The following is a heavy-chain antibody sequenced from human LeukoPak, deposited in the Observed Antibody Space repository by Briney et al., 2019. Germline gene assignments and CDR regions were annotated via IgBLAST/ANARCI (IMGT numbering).Heavy chain of an antibody. J-gene: IGHJ6*02. Sequence: GGSLRLSCAASVFTLSGYDMHWVREVTGKGLEWVSAIGVAGDTYYPGSVKGRFIITRENAKNSLYLQMNSLRVEDTAVYYCARDRHGMAVWGQGTTVVVSS. CDR2: IGVAGDT. V-gene: IGHV3-13*01. CDR1: VFTLSGYD. CDR3: ARDRHGMAV.